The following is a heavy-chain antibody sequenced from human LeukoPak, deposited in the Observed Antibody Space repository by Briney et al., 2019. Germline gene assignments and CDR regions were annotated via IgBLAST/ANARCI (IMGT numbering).Heavy chain of an antibody. CDR2: ISGSGGST. V-gene: IGHV3-23*01. J-gene: IGHJ4*02. Sequence: GGSLRLSCAASGFTFSSYAMSWVRQAPGKGLEWVSGISGSGGSTYYSASVKGRLTISRDNSKNTLYLQMNRLRAEDTAVYYCARGTRIVVVMTEWISDWGQGSLVTVSS. CDR1: GFTFSSYA. CDR3: ARGTRIVVVMTEWISD. D-gene: IGHD3-22*01.